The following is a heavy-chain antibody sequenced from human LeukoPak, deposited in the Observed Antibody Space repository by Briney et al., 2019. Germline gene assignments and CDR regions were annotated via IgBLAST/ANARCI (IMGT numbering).Heavy chain of an antibody. CDR2: IDQDGTQE. CDR3: AKDYLPLYSDCFDY. J-gene: IGHJ4*02. CDR1: GFPFSGYW. D-gene: IGHD3-16*01. V-gene: IGHV3-7*01. Sequence: PGGPLRLSCAASGFPFSGYWMSWLRAAPGKGLEGVANIDQDGTQEYSMDTVKGRFTISRENAENTLYLQMNSLRAADTAIYYCAKDYLPLYSDCFDYWGQGTLVTVSS.